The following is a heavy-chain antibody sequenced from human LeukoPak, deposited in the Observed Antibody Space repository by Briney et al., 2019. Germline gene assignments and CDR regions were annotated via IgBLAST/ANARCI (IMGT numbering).Heavy chain of an antibody. D-gene: IGHD3-3*01. CDR3: ASRSGYQAFDI. J-gene: IGHJ3*02. Sequence: PSETLSLTCAVYGGSFSGYYWSWIRQPPGKGLEWIGEINHSGSTNYNPSLKSRVTISVDTSKNQFSLKLSSVTAADTAVYYCASRSGYQAFDIWGQGTMVTVSS. CDR1: GGSFSGYY. V-gene: IGHV4-34*01. CDR2: INHSGST.